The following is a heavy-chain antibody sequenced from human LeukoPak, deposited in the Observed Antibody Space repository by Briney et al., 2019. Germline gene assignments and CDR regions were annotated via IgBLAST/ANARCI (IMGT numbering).Heavy chain of an antibody. V-gene: IGHV4-30-4*01. Sequence: PSETLSLTCTVSGGSISSGDYYWSWIRRPPGKGLEWIGYIYYSGSTYYNPSLKSRVTISVDTSKNQFSLKLSSVTAADTAVYYCARDLSFTGDAGGFDYWGQGTLVTVSS. J-gene: IGHJ4*02. D-gene: IGHD7-27*01. CDR3: ARDLSFTGDAGGFDY. CDR2: IYYSGST. CDR1: GGSISSGDYY.